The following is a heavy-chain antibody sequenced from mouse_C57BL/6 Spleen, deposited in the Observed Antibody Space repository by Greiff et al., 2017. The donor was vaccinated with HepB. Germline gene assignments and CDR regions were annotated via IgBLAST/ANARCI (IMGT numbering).Heavy chain of an antibody. V-gene: IGHV3-6*01. CDR1: GYSITSGYY. Sequence: EVQLQESGPGLVKPSQSLSLTCSVTGYSITSGYYWNWNRQFPGNKLEWMGYISYDGSNNYNPSLKNQITITRDTSKNQFFLKLNSVTTEDTATYYCAGEGNYGNYGAYWGQGTLVTVSS. CDR2: ISYDGSN. CDR3: AGEGNYGNYGAY. J-gene: IGHJ3*01. D-gene: IGHD2-1*01.